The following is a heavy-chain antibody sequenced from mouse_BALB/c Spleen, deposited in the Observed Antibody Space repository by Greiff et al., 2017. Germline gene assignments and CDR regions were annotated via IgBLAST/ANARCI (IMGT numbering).Heavy chain of an antibody. V-gene: IGHV3-8*02. CDR2: ISYSGST. CDR1: GDSITSGY. D-gene: IGHD2-4*01. Sequence: VHVKQSGPSLVKPSQTLSLTCSVTGDSITSGYWNWIRKFPGNKLEYMGYISYSGSTYYNPSLKSRISITRDTSKNQYYLQLNSVTTEDTATYYCARYSTMIPYYFDYWGQGTTLTVSS. J-gene: IGHJ2*01. CDR3: ARYSTMIPYYFDY.